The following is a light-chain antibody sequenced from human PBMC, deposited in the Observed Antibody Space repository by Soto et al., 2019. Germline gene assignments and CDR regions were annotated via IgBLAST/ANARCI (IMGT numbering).Light chain of an antibody. CDR2: DVS. J-gene: IGLJ1*01. CDR1: SSDVGGYNY. CDR3: CSYTTSNTRQIV. Sequence: QSVLTQPASGSESPGQSITISCAGTSSDVGGYNYVSWYQQHPGKAPKFMIYDVSNRPSGVSNRFSGSKSGNTASLTISGLQAEDEADYYCCSYTTSNTRQIVFGTGTKVTVL. V-gene: IGLV2-14*01.